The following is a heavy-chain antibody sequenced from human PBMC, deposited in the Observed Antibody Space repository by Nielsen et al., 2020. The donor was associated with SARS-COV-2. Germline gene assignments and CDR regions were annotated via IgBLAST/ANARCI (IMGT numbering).Heavy chain of an antibody. CDR2: IYPGDSDT. V-gene: IGHV5-51*01. CDR1: GYSFTSYW. Sequence: KVSCKGSGYSFTSYWIGWVRQMPGKGLEWMGLIYPGDSDTRYSPSFQGQVTMSADKSINTAYLQWNSLKASDTAMYFCARSAVGFTNYFYYRLDVWGQGTTVTVSS. J-gene: IGHJ6*02. CDR3: ARSAVGFTNYFYYRLDV. D-gene: IGHD1-26*01.